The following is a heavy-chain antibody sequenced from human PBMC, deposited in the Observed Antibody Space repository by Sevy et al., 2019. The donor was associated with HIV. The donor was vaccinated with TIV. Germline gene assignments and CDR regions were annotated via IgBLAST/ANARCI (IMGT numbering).Heavy chain of an antibody. CDR3: ARGQLLQFLEWPSYGLDV. V-gene: IGHV3-74*01. D-gene: IGHD3-3*01. CDR1: GFTFSSHW. Sequence: GGSLRLSCAVSGFTFSSHWMFWVRQAPGKGLVWVSHINSHGTITNYADSVKGRFAISRDNTKNTIYLQMNSLRAEDTAVYYDARGQLLQFLEWPSYGLDVRGQGTTVTVSS. CDR2: INSHGTIT. J-gene: IGHJ6*02.